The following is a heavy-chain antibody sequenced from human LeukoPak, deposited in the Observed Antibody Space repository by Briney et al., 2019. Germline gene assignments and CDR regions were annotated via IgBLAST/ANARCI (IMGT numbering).Heavy chain of an antibody. D-gene: IGHD6-19*01. Sequence: SETLSLTCTVSGGSISSGGYYWSWIRQHPGKGLEWIGYIYYSGSTYYNPSLKSRVTISVDTSKNQFSLKLGSVTAADTAVYYCARDAGSVAGTEDPYWYFDLWGRGTLVTVSS. J-gene: IGHJ2*01. CDR2: IYYSGST. CDR1: GGSISSGGYY. V-gene: IGHV4-31*03. CDR3: ARDAGSVAGTEDPYWYFDL.